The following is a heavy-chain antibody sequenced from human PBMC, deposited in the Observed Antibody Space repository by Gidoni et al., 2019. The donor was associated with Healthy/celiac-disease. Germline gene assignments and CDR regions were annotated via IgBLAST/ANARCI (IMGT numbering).Heavy chain of an antibody. D-gene: IGHD3-22*01. Sequence: QVQLVESGGGVVQPGRSLRLSCAASGFASSSYGMPWVLQAPGKGLEWVAVISYDGSNKYYADSVKGRFTISRDNSKNTLYLQMNSLRAEDTAVYYCAKAPPEYYYDSSGSGNDYWGQGTLVTVSS. CDR3: AKAPPEYYYDSSGSGNDY. CDR2: ISYDGSNK. V-gene: IGHV3-30*18. CDR1: GFASSSYG. J-gene: IGHJ4*02.